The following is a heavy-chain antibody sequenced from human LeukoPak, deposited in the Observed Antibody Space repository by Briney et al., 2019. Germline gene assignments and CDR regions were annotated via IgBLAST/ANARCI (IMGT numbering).Heavy chain of an antibody. J-gene: IGHJ4*02. D-gene: IGHD3-22*01. CDR1: GFTFSSYW. V-gene: IGHV3-7*01. CDR2: INQEGGGK. Sequence: GGSLRLSCAASGFTFSSYWMSWVRQAPGKGLEWVANINQEGGGKYYVDSVEGRFTISRDNAKSSMYLQMNSLRAEDTAMYYCARDLYYFDSSGYYSSDYWGQGTLVTVSS. CDR3: ARDLYYFDSSGYYSSDY.